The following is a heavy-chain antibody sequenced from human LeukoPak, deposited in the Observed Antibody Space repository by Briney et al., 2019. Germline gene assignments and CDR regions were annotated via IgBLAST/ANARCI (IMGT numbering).Heavy chain of an antibody. J-gene: IGHJ2*01. CDR2: SGSGGST. V-gene: IGHV3-23*01. D-gene: IGHD5-24*01. Sequence: GGSLRLSCAASGFTFSGFAMISGSGGSTDYADSVKGRFTISRDNSKNTLYLQMNSLRAEDTAVYYCALGVEMATSVNFDLWGRGTLVTVSS. CDR1: GFTFSGFA. CDR3: ALGVEMATSVNFDL.